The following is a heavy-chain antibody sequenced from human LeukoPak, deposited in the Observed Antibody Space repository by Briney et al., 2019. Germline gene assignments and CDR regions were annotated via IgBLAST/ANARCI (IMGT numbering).Heavy chain of an antibody. J-gene: IGHJ4*02. CDR3: ATTGDYCGGDCYFDY. CDR1: GYSISSGYY. D-gene: IGHD2-21*02. Sequence: TSETLSLTCTVSGYSISSGYYWGWIRQPPGKGLEWIGYIYYSGSTNYNPSLKSRVTISVDTSKNQFSLKLSSVTAADTAVYYCATTGDYCGGDCYFDYWGQGTLVTVSS. CDR2: IYYSGST. V-gene: IGHV4-61*01.